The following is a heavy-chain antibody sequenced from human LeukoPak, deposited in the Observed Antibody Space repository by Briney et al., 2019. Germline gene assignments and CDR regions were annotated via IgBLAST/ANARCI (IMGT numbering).Heavy chain of an antibody. CDR2: INPSGGST. Sequence: ASVKVSCKASGYTFTSYYMHWVRQAPGQGLGWMGIINPSGGSTSYAQKFQGRVTMTRDTSTSTVYMELSSLRSEDTAVYYCASRGYYYDSSGYYYLFDYWGQGTLVTVSS. J-gene: IGHJ4*02. CDR3: ASRGYYYDSSGYYYLFDY. D-gene: IGHD3-22*01. V-gene: IGHV1-46*01. CDR1: GYTFTSYY.